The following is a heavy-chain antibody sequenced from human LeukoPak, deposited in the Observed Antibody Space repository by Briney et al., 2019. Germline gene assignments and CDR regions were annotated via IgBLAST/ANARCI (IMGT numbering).Heavy chain of an antibody. D-gene: IGHD1-26*01. CDR3: AKDLEILGAASPGY. Sequence: GGSLRLSCAASGFTFSGSAMHWVRQASGKGLEWVGRIRSKANSYATAYAASVKGRFTISRDDSKNTAYLQMNSLKTEDTAVYYCAKDLEILGAASPGYWGQGTLVTVSS. CDR1: GFTFSGSA. V-gene: IGHV3-73*01. J-gene: IGHJ4*02. CDR2: IRSKANSYAT.